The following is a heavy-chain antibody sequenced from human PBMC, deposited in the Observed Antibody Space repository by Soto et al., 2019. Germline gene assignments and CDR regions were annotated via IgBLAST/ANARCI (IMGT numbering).Heavy chain of an antibody. CDR2: ISYDAYNK. V-gene: IGHV3-30-3*01. Sequence: QVQVVESGGGVVQPGRSLRLSCAVSGFSFSSYAMHWVRQAPGKGLEWMAVISYDAYNKYYADSVKGRFTISRDNSKNTLYLQMNSPRAEDTAVYYCAREIERLLGYWGQGTLVTVSS. CDR3: AREIERLLGY. CDR1: GFSFSSYA. D-gene: IGHD3-3*01. J-gene: IGHJ4*02.